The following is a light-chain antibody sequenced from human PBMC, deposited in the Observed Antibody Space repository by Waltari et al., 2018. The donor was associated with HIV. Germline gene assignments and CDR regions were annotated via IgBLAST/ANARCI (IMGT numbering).Light chain of an antibody. Sequence: EIVMTQSPATLSVSPGERATLSCRASQSVRSNLAWDQQKPGQAPRLLIYGASTRATGIPLRFSGSGSGTDFSLTISSLQSEDFAIYYCQQYNNWPPYTFGQGTKLEIK. CDR2: GAS. CDR1: QSVRSN. J-gene: IGKJ2*01. V-gene: IGKV3-15*01. CDR3: QQYNNWPPYT.